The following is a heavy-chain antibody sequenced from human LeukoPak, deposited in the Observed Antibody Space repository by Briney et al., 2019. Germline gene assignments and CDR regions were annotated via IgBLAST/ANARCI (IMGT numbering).Heavy chain of an antibody. J-gene: IGHJ3*02. D-gene: IGHD3-22*01. V-gene: IGHV3-7*01. Sequence: GGSLRLTCAASGFTFSSYWMSWVRQAPGKGLEWVANIKQDGSEKYYVDSVKGRFTISRDNAKNSLYLQMNSLRAEDTAVYYCATVGDLKYYYDSSGLNAFDIWGQGTMVTVSS. CDR3: ATVGDLKYYYDSSGLNAFDI. CDR1: GFTFSSYW. CDR2: IKQDGSEK.